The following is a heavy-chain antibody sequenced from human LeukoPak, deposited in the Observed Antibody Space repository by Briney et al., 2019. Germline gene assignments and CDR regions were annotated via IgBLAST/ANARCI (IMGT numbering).Heavy chain of an antibody. Sequence: SETLSLTCTVSGGSISSYYWSWIRQPPGKGLEWIGYIYYSGSTNYNPSLKSRVTISVDTSKNQFSLKLSSVTAADTAVYYCALTIAAAGTFDYWGQGTLVTVPS. CDR2: IYYSGST. CDR3: ALTIAAAGTFDY. D-gene: IGHD6-13*01. V-gene: IGHV4-59*08. J-gene: IGHJ4*02. CDR1: GGSISSYY.